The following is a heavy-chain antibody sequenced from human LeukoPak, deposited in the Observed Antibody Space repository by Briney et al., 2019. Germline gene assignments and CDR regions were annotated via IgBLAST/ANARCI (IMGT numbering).Heavy chain of an antibody. CDR1: GGSISSYY. Sequence: SETLSLTCTVSGGSISSYYWSWIRQPPGKGLEWLGYIYYSGSTNYNPSLKSRVTISVDTSKNQFSLKLSSVTAADTAVYYCARVSRGYYDSSGYYYYYFDYWGQGTLVTVSS. J-gene: IGHJ4*02. V-gene: IGHV4-59*01. CDR3: ARVSRGYYDSSGYYYYYFDY. D-gene: IGHD3-22*01. CDR2: IYYSGST.